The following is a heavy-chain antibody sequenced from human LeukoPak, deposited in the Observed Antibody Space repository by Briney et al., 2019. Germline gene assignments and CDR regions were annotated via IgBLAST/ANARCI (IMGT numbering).Heavy chain of an antibody. CDR1: GDSISTYY. Sequence: SETLSLTCTVSGDSISTYYWSWIRQPPGKGLEWIGYIYYRVTSDYNPSLKSRVTMSVDMSTRQISLKSSSVTAADTAVYYCAKVDGSCSGGSCPSGNWFDPWGQGTLVAVSS. J-gene: IGHJ5*02. V-gene: IGHV4-59*08. CDR3: AKVDGSCSGGSCPSGNWFDP. D-gene: IGHD2-15*01. CDR2: IYYRVTS.